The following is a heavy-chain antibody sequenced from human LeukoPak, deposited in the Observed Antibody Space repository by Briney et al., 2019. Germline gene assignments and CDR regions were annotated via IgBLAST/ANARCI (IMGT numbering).Heavy chain of an antibody. CDR1: GGDISFYY. CDR3: ARYSSSGYGEIDY. V-gene: IGHV4-59*08. Sequence: SETLSLTCTVSGGDISFYYWSWIRQPPGKGPEWIGFIYYTGSTNYNPSLKSRVTISVDTSKNQFSLKLSSVTAADTAVYYCARYSSSGYGEIDYWGQGTLVTVSS. CDR2: IYYTGST. J-gene: IGHJ4*02. D-gene: IGHD5-12*01.